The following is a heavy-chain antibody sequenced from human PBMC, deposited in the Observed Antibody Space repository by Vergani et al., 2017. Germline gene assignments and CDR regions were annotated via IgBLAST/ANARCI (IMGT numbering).Heavy chain of an antibody. V-gene: IGHV3-9*01. CDR3: VKDIAASGNYWYFDL. CDR1: GFTFTNFA. J-gene: IGHJ2*01. CDR2: INWNSDSI. Sequence: EVQLVESGGGLVQPGGSLRLSCAASGFTFTNFAMTWVRQAPGKGLEWVSGINWNSDSIAYADSVKGRFTISRDNAKNSLYLQMNSLRAEDTALYYCVKDIAASGNYWYFDLWGRGTLVTVSS. D-gene: IGHD6-13*01.